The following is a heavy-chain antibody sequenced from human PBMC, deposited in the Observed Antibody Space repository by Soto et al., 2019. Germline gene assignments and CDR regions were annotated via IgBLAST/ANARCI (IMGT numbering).Heavy chain of an antibody. V-gene: IGHV3-30*03. CDR3: AREMVESDYDQYYFDY. J-gene: IGHJ4*02. Sequence: QVQLVESGGGVVQPGRSLRLSCVASGFTFSSFGMHWVRQDPGKGLEWVAVISYDGGKKYNADSVTGRFSISRDISNNTLYLQMNSLRAEDTAVYYCAREMVESDYDQYYFDYWGQGTLVTVSS. D-gene: IGHD5-12*01. CDR2: ISYDGGKK. CDR1: GFTFSSFG.